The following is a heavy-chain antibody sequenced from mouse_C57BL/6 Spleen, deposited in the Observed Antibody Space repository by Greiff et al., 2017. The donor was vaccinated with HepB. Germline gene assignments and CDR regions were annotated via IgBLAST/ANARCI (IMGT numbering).Heavy chain of an antibody. CDR3: ANYYGSSYEAMDY. Sequence: DVQLQQSGPVLVKPGASVKMSCKASGYTFTDYYMNWVKQSHGKSLEWIGVINPYNGGTSYNQKFKGKATLTVDKSSSTAYMELNSLTSEDSAVYYCANYYGSSYEAMDYWGQGTSVTVSS. J-gene: IGHJ4*01. CDR2: INPYNGGT. CDR1: GYTFTDYY. V-gene: IGHV1-19*01. D-gene: IGHD1-1*01.